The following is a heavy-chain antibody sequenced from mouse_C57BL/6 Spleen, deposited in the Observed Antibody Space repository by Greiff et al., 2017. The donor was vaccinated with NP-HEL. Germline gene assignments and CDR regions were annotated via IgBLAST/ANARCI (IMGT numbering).Heavy chain of an antibody. CDR2: FHPYNDDT. J-gene: IGHJ1*03. V-gene: IGHV1-47*01. CDR1: GYTFTTYP. Sequence: VKLQESGAELVKPGASVKMSCKASGYTFTTYPIEWMKQNHGKSLEWIGNFHPYNDDTKYNEKFKGKATLTVEKSSSTVYLELSRLTSDDSAVDNSARAYSNYEGYYEVRGTGTTVTVAT. CDR3: ARAYSNYEGYYEV. D-gene: IGHD2-5*01.